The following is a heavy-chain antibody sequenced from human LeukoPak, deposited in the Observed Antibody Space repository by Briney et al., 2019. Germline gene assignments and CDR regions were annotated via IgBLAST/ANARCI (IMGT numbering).Heavy chain of an antibody. CDR1: GFTFNSYT. D-gene: IGHD7-27*01. CDR3: ARDPGGDNWGSSYYFDY. Sequence: GGSLRLSCAASGFTFNSYTLHWVRQAPGKGLEWVAVISYDGSNKYYADSVKGRFTTSRDNSKNTLYLQMNSLRPEDTAVYYCARDPGGDNWGSSYYFDYWGQGTLVTVSS. V-gene: IGHV3-30-3*01. J-gene: IGHJ4*02. CDR2: ISYDGSNK.